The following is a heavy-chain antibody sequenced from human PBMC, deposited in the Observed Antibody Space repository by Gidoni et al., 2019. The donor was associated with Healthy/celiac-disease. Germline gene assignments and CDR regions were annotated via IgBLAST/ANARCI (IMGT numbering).Heavy chain of an antibody. CDR1: GFTVSSNY. CDR3: ARKSNVDLGFGELN. V-gene: IGHV3-53*01. J-gene: IGHJ4*02. D-gene: IGHD3-10*01. CDR2: IYSGGST. Sequence: EVQLVESGGGLIQPGGSLRLSCAASGFTVSSNYMSWVRQAPGKGLEWVSVIYSGGSTYYADSVKGRFTISRDNSKNTLYLQMNSLRAEDTAVYYCARKSNVDLGFGELNWGQGTLVTVSS.